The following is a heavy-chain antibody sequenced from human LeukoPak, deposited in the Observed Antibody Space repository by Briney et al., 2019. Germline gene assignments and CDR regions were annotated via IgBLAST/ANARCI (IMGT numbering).Heavy chain of an antibody. CDR2: IYYSGNT. V-gene: IGHV4-59*12. J-gene: IGHJ4*02. CDR1: GGYISSYS. CDR3: ARGGRVGEIDY. Sequence: SETLSLTCTVSGGYISSYSWSWIRQPPGKGLEWIGYIYYSGNTNYNPSLKSRVTMSVDTSKNQFSLKLSSVTAADTAVYYCARGGRVGEIDYWGQGTLVTVSS. D-gene: IGHD1-26*01.